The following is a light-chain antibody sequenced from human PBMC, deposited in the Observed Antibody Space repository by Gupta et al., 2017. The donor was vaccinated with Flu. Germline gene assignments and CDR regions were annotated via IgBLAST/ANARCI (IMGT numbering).Light chain of an antibody. CDR2: DVS. Sequence: SSDVGGYNYVSWYQQHPGKAPKLMIYDVSKRPSGVPDRFSGSKSGNTATLTISGLQAEDEADYYCCSYAGSYSWVFGGGTKLTVL. CDR1: SSDVGGYNY. CDR3: CSYAGSYSWV. V-gene: IGLV2-11*01. J-gene: IGLJ3*02.